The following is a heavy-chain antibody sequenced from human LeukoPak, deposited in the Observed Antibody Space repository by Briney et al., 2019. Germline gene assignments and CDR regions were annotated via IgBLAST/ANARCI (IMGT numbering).Heavy chain of an antibody. V-gene: IGHV4-34*01. CDR1: GGSFSGYY. CDR2: INHSGST. D-gene: IGHD3-22*01. J-gene: IGHJ4*02. Sequence: SETLSLTCAVYGGSFSGYYWSWIRQPPGKGLEWIGEINHSGSTNYNPSLKSRVTISVDTSKNQFSLKLSSVTATDTAVYYCARWLYDSKYYFDYWGQGTLVTVFS. CDR3: ARWLYDSKYYFDY.